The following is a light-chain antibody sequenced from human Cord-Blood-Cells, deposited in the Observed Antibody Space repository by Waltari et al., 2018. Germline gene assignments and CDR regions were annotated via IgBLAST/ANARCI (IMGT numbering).Light chain of an antibody. V-gene: IGLV2-11*01. CDR1: SSDVGGYNY. Sequence: QSALTQPRSVSGSPGQSVTISCTGTSSDVGGYNYVSWYQQHPGKAPKLMIYDVSKTPSGVPARFSGSKSSNTATLTISGLQAEDAADYYCCSYAGSYSWVFGGGTMLSVL. CDR2: DVS. J-gene: IGLJ3*02. CDR3: CSYAGSYSWV.